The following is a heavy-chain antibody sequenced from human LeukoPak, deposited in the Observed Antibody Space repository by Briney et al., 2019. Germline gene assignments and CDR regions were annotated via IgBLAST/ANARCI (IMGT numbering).Heavy chain of an antibody. V-gene: IGHV1-3*04. CDR2: INTGNGDT. CDR1: GYTFTTYA. Sequence: ASVKVSCKASGYTFTTYAIHWVRQAPGQRLEWLGWINTGNGDTRYSQTFQARVTITRDTSASTAYIEVSSLRPEDTAVYYCARDMGSGSLHYWGQGTLVTVSP. D-gene: IGHD1-26*01. CDR3: ARDMGSGSLHY. J-gene: IGHJ4*02.